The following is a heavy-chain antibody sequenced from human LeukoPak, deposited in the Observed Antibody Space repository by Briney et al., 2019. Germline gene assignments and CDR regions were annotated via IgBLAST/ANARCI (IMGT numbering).Heavy chain of an antibody. D-gene: IGHD1-26*01. Sequence: ASVKVSCKASGYTFSNYDINWVRQATGQGLEWMGWMNPDSGDLGYAQKFQGRVTMTRDTSTTTAYMELSSLTSEDTAVYYCARPHSGSYYAFDYWGQGTLVTVSS. V-gene: IGHV1-8*01. CDR2: MNPDSGDL. CDR1: GYTFSNYD. J-gene: IGHJ4*02. CDR3: ARPHSGSYYAFDY.